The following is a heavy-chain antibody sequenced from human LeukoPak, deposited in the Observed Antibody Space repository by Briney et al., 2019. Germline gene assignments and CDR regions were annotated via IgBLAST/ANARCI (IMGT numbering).Heavy chain of an antibody. V-gene: IGHV3-30*02. CDR2: IWFDGKNE. J-gene: IGHJ4*02. Sequence: PGGSLRLSCAASGFTFSGYGMHWVRLAPGKGLEWVADIWFDGKNEHFAASVKGRFTISRDNSKNTLYLQMNSLRAEDTAVYYCLPRGQWLVDDWGQGTLVTVSS. D-gene: IGHD6-19*01. CDR1: GFTFSGYG. CDR3: LPRGQWLVDD.